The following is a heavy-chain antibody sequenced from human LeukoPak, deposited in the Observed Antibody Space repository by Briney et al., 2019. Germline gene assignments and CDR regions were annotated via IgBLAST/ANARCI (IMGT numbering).Heavy chain of an antibody. J-gene: IGHJ4*02. V-gene: IGHV1-2*02. CDR2: INPNSGGT. D-gene: IGHD3-10*01. CDR3: AVTMDRGVIGYFDY. Sequence: ASVKVSCKASGYTLTGYYMHWVRQAPGQGLEWMGWINPNSGGTNYAQKFQGRVTMTRDTSISTAYMELSRLRSDDTAVYYCAVTMDRGVIGYFDYWGQGTLVTVSS. CDR1: GYTLTGYY.